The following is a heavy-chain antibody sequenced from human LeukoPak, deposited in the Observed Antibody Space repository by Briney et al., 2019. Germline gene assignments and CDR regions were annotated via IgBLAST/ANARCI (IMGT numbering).Heavy chain of an antibody. V-gene: IGHV3-23*01. Sequence: GGSLRLSCAASGFTFSSYAMTWVRQAPGKGLEWVSAISGSGDSAFYADSVKGRFTISRDNSKKTLYLQMNSLRAEDTAAYYCAKAPAGPEYSSSWKFGYNWFDPWGLGTLVTVSS. D-gene: IGHD6-13*01. CDR2: ISGSGDSA. CDR3: AKAPAGPEYSSSWKFGYNWFDP. CDR1: GFTFSSYA. J-gene: IGHJ5*02.